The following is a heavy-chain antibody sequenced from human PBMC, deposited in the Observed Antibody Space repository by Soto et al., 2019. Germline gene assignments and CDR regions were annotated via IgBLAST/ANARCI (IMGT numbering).Heavy chain of an antibody. CDR2: ISAYNGNT. J-gene: IGHJ6*02. V-gene: IGHV1-18*04. CDR1: GYTFTSYG. D-gene: IGHD2-2*01. CDR3: ARDMCSSTSCYSYGMDV. Sequence: ASVKVSCKASGYTFTSYGISWVRQAPGQGLKWMGWISAYNGNTNYAQKLQGRVTMTTDTSTSTAYMELRSLRSDDTAVYYCARDMCSSTSCYSYGMDVWGQGTTVTVSS.